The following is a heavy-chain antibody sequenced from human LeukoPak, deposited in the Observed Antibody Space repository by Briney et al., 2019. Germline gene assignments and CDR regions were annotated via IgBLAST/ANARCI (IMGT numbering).Heavy chain of an antibody. V-gene: IGHV3-48*03. J-gene: IGHJ4*01. D-gene: IGHD2-2*01. Sequence: GGSLRLSCAASGFTFSSYEMNWVRQAPGKGLEWVSYIGVSGSTMYYAESVKGRFTISRDNAKNSLYLQMNSLRAEDTAVYYCARERYCSSTSCPHGDLDYWGHGTLVSVSS. CDR2: IGVSGSTM. CDR3: ARERYCSSTSCPHGDLDY. CDR1: GFTFSSYE.